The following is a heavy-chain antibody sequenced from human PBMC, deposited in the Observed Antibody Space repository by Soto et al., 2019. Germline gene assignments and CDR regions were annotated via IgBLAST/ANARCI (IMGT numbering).Heavy chain of an antibody. V-gene: IGHV4-39*01. CDR2: IYYSGST. CDR1: GGSISSSSYY. D-gene: IGHD2-2*01. Sequence: PSETLSLTCTVSGGSISSSSYYWGWIRQPPGKGLEWIGSIYYSGSTYYNPSLKSRVTISVDTSKNQFSLKLSSVTAADTAVYYCARQLGYCSISSFYYYYYGMDVWGQATTVTVSS. J-gene: IGHJ6*02. CDR3: ARQLGYCSISSFYYYYYGMDV.